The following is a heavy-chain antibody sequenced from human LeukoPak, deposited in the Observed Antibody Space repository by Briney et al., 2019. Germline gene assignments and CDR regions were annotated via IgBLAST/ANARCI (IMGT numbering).Heavy chain of an antibody. CDR3: ARLYGDHGAFDI. V-gene: IGHV4-59*08. CDR2: IYYSGST. CDR1: GGSISSYY. J-gene: IGHJ3*02. Sequence: PSETLSLTCTVSGGSISSYYWSWIRQPPGKGLEWIGYIYYSGSTNYNPSLKSRVTISVDTSKNQFSLMLSSVTAADTAVYYCARLYGDHGAFDIWGQGTMVTVSS. D-gene: IGHD4-17*01.